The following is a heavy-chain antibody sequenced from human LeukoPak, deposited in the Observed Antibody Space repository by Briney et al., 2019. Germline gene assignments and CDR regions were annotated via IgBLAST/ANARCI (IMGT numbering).Heavy chain of an antibody. V-gene: IGHV4-31*03. D-gene: IGHD6-13*01. CDR1: GGSTSSGGYY. CDR3: ARECEAAAGLGRSPFDWFYP. Sequence: SQSLSLTCTVSGGSTSSGGYYWSWLRQHPGKGLEWIGCIYYSGITYYNPSLKSRLSISVDTSKKKQSLKLSSVTDADTAVYYCARECEAAAGLGRSPFDWFYPWGQGTLVTVSS. CDR2: IYYSGIT. J-gene: IGHJ5*02.